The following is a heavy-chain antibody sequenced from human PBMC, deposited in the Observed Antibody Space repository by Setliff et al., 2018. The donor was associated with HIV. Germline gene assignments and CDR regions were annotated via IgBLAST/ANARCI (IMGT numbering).Heavy chain of an antibody. CDR3: AALGELLLFPY. Sequence: GGSLRLSCAASGFTFSSHAMSWVRQAPGKGLEWLSGISANGISTYYADSVKGRLTISRDNAKNALYLFMHSLRAEDTAVYFCAALGELLLFPYWGQGTLVTVSS. J-gene: IGHJ4*02. V-gene: IGHV3-23*01. D-gene: IGHD1-26*01. CDR2: ISANGIST. CDR1: GFTFSSHA.